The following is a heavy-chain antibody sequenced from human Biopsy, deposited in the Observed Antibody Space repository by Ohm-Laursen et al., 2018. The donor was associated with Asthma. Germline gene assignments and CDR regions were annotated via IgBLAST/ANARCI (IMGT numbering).Heavy chain of an antibody. Sequence: WVRQRPGKGLEWIGNIYHRGNTKYNPSLKSRLSFSVDTSKNQFSLKLSSVTAADTAIYFCARDYYDFWNRSVYTYFGMDVWGRGTTVVVSS. CDR2: IYHRGNT. V-gene: IGHV4-31*02. J-gene: IGHJ6*02. CDR3: ARDYYDFWNRSVYTYFGMDV. D-gene: IGHD3-3*01.